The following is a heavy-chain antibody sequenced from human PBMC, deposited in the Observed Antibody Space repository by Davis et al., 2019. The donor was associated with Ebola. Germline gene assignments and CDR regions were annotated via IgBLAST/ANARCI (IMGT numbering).Heavy chain of an antibody. CDR2: MNPNSGNT. CDR1: GYTFTSYD. V-gene: IGHV1-8*01. D-gene: IGHD6-13*01. J-gene: IGHJ6*02. CDR3: ARAALSLAAAGKISYYYYYAMDV. Sequence: AASVKVSCKASGYTFTSYDINWVRQATGQGLEWMGWMNPNSGNTGYAQKFQGRVTMTRNTSISTAYMELSSLRSEDTAVYYCARAALSLAAAGKISYYYYYAMDVWGPGTTVTVSS.